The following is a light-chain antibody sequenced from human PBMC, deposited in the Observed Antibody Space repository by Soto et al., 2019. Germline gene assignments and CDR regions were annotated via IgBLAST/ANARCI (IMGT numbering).Light chain of an antibody. CDR1: SSDIGTYNL. V-gene: IGLV2-23*02. CDR3: CSYAGSGLVF. J-gene: IGLJ2*01. Sequence: QSALTQPAAVSGSPGQSITISCTGTSSDIGTYNLVSWYQQHPDKAPKLMIYEVTRRPSGVSNRFSGSKSGNTASLTISGLQTEDGADYYFCSYAGSGLVFFGGGTTVTVL. CDR2: EVT.